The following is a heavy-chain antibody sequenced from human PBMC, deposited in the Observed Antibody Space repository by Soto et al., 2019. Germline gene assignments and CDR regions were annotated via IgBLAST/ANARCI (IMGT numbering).Heavy chain of an antibody. J-gene: IGHJ3*02. CDR1: GGSFSGYY. CDR2: INHSGST. CDR3: ARLGLEYQLLHTGGDAFDI. V-gene: IGHV4-34*01. D-gene: IGHD2-2*01. Sequence: SETLSLTCAVYGGSFSGYYWSWIRQPPGKGLEWIGEINHSGSTNYNPSLKSRVTISVDTSKNQFSLKLSSVTAADTAVYYCARLGLEYQLLHTGGDAFDIWGQGTMVTVSS.